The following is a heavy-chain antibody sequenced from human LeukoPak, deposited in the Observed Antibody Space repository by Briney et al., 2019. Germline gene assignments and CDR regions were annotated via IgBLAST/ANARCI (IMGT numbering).Heavy chain of an antibody. D-gene: IGHD1-14*01. Sequence: GGSLRLSCAASGFTFSSYWMTWVRQAPGKGLEWVANIKQDGSEKYYVDSVKGRSTISRDNAKNSLCLQMNSLRAEDTAVYYCATSRTFDYWGQGTLVTVSS. CDR2: IKQDGSEK. CDR3: ATSRTFDY. V-gene: IGHV3-7*01. J-gene: IGHJ4*02. CDR1: GFTFSSYW.